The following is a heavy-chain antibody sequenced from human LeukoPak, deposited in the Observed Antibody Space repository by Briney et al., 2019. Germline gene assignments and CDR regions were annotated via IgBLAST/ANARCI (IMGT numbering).Heavy chain of an antibody. J-gene: IGHJ4*02. V-gene: IGHV3-23*03. CDR3: AKDRTVRGVITYFDY. D-gene: IGHD3-10*01. CDR1: GFTFSTYG. Sequence: GGSLRLSCEASGFTFSTYGMSWVRQAPGKGLEWVSVIYSGGSTYYADSVKGRFTISRDNAKNSLYLQMNSLRAEDTAVYYCAKDRTVRGVITYFDYWGQGTLVTVSS. CDR2: IYSGGST.